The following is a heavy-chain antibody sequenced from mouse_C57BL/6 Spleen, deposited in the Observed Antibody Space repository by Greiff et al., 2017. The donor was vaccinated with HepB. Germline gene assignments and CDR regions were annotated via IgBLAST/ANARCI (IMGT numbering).Heavy chain of an antibody. CDR1: GYTFTSYW. CDR3: ARTRGNLAWFAY. J-gene: IGHJ3*01. V-gene: IGHV1-69*01. CDR2: IDPSDSYT. Sequence: QVQLQQPGAELVMPGASVKLSCKASGYTFTSYWMHWVKQRPGQGLEWIGEIDPSDSYTNYNQKFKGKSTLTVDKSSSTAYMQLSSLTSEDSAVYYCARTRGNLAWFAYGGQGTLVTVSA. D-gene: IGHD2-1*01.